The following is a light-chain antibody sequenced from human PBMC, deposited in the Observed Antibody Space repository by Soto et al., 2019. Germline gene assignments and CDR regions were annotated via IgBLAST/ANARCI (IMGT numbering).Light chain of an antibody. CDR3: ATWDDSLDVWV. Sequence: QSALTQPPSASGSPGQRAIISCSGSSSNIGNNAVNWYQHLPGTSPKLLIYRNSQRPSGVPDRFSGSKSGTSASLAISGLXSEDETDYYCATWDDSLDVWVFGGGTQLTVL. CDR1: SSNIGNNA. V-gene: IGLV1-44*01. J-gene: IGLJ3*02. CDR2: RNS.